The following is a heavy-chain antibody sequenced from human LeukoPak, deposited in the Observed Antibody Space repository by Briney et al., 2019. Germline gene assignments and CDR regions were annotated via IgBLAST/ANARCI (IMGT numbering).Heavy chain of an antibody. V-gene: IGHV3-30*02. Sequence: GGSLRLSCAASGFTFSSYGMHWVRQAPGKGLEWVAFIRYDGSNKYYADSVKGRFTISRDNSKNTLYLQMNSLRAEDTAVYYCAKAPVTTMIVNWFDPWGQGTLVTVSS. CDR3: AKAPVTTMIVNWFDP. J-gene: IGHJ5*02. CDR1: GFTFSSYG. CDR2: IRYDGSNK. D-gene: IGHD3-22*01.